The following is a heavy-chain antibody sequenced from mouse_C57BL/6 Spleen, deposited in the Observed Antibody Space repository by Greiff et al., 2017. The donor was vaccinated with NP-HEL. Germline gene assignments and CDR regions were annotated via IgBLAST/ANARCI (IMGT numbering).Heavy chain of an antibody. CDR3: ARREGYGNYWFAY. CDR2: ISSGSSTI. D-gene: IGHD2-1*01. V-gene: IGHV5-17*01. J-gene: IGHJ3*01. CDR1: GFTFSDYG. Sequence: EVQGVESGGGLVKPGGSLKLSCAASGFTFSDYGMHWVRQAPEKGLEWVAYISSGSSTIYYTDTVKGRFTISRDNAKNTLFLKMTSVRSEDTAMYYCARREGYGNYWFAYWGQGTLVTVSA.